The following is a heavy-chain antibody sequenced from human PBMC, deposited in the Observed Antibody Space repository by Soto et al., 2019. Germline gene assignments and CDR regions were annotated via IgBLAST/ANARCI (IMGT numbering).Heavy chain of an antibody. CDR1: GFTFGDYA. Sequence: GGSLRLSCTASGFTFGDYAMSWFRQAPGKGLEWVGFIRSKAYGGTTEYAASVKGRFTISRDDSKSIAYLQMNSLKTEDTAVYYCTRGTNYGGNSDFNYWGQGALVTVSS. V-gene: IGHV3-49*03. J-gene: IGHJ4*02. D-gene: IGHD4-17*01. CDR3: TRGTNYGGNSDFNY. CDR2: IRSKAYGGTT.